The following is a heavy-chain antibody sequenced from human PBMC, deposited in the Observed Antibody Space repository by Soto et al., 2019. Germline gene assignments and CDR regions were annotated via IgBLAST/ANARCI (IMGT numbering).Heavy chain of an antibody. CDR2: ITGSGGDT. V-gene: IGHV3-23*01. J-gene: IGHJ4*02. CDR1: GFIFSNDA. CDR3: AKDRHPDGIWTFDS. D-gene: IGHD3-9*01. Sequence: PGGSLRLSCAASGFIFSNDAMSWVRQAPGKGLEWISAITGSGGDTYHADSVKGRFTVSRDNSKKMLFLQMNSLRDEDTAVYYCAKDRHPDGIWTFDSWGPGTLVTVSS.